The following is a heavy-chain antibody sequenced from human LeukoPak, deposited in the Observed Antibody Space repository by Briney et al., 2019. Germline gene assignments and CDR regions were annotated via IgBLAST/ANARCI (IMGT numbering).Heavy chain of an antibody. D-gene: IGHD6-13*01. CDR3: ARDIEAAGLFLDY. J-gene: IGHJ4*02. V-gene: IGHV3-7*01. CDR2: IKYDGSEK. CDR1: GFTFSSYW. Sequence: GGSLRLSCAASGFTFSSYWMTWVRQAPGKGLEWVANIKYDGSEKDYMDSVKGRFTISRDNAKNSLYLQMNSLRAQDTAVYYCARDIEAAGLFLDYWGQGTLVTVSS.